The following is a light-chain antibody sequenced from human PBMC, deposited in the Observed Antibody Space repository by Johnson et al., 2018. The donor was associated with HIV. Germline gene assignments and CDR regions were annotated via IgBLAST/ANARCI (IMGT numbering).Light chain of an antibody. CDR2: ENN. V-gene: IGLV1-51*02. CDR1: SSNIGNNY. J-gene: IGLJ1*01. CDR3: GTWDSSLSAEV. Sequence: QAVLTQPPSMSAVPGQKVTISCSGSSSNIGNNYVSWYQQLPGTAPKLLIYENNKRPSGIPDRFSGSKSGTSATLGITGLQTGDEADYYCGTWDSSLSAEVFGTGTKVTVL.